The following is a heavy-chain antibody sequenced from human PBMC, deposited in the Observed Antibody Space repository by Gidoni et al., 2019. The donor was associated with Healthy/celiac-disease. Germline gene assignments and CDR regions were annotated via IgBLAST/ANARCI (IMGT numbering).Heavy chain of an antibody. CDR2: ISYDGSNK. J-gene: IGHJ6*04. D-gene: IGHD6-13*01. CDR1: GFTLSSYG. Sequence: QVQLVESGGGVVQPGRSLRLSCAASGFTLSSYGMHWVRQAPGKGLEWVAVISYDGSNKYYADSVKGRFTISRDNSKNTLYLQMNSLRAEDTAVYYCAKEYSSSWYVMDVWGKGTTVTVSS. CDR3: AKEYSSSWYVMDV. V-gene: IGHV3-30*18.